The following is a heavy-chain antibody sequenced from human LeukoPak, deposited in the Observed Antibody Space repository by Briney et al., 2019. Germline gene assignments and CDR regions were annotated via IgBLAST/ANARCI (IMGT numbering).Heavy chain of an antibody. V-gene: IGHV4-61*02. Sequence: SETLSLTCTVSGDSISSGDYYWSWIRQPAGKGLEWIGRISSSGSTNYNPSLKSRVTISVDTSKNQFSLKLNSVTAADTAVYYCAGATPYYYDSSGYYVDYWGQGTLVTVSS. CDR2: ISSSGST. CDR3: AGATPYYYDSSGYYVDY. CDR1: GDSISSGDYY. J-gene: IGHJ4*02. D-gene: IGHD3-22*01.